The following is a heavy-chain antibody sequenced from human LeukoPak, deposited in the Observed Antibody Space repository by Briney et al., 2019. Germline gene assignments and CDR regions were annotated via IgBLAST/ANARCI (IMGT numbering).Heavy chain of an antibody. Sequence: GGSLRLSCAASGFSNYTMHWVRQAPGKGLEWVAVISYDGSNKYYADSVKGRFTISRDNSKNTLYLQMNSLRAEDTAVYYCAKDDNYDYVWGSYRLDYWGQGTLVTVSS. CDR3: AKDDNYDYVWGSYRLDY. J-gene: IGHJ4*02. CDR2: ISYDGSNK. D-gene: IGHD3-16*02. CDR1: GFSNYT. V-gene: IGHV3-30*04.